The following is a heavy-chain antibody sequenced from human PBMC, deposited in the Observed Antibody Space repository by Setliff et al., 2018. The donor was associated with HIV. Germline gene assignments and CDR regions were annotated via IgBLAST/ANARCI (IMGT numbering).Heavy chain of an antibody. CDR1: GDSISTDY. J-gene: IGHJ4*02. CDR3: ARHSPSDY. V-gene: IGHV4-59*08. CDR2: IYNSAST. Sequence: SETLSLTCTVSGDSISTDYWTWIRQPPGKGLEWIGYIYNSASTSYNPSLKSRVTISLDTPKNQFSLKLSSVTAADTAVYYCARHSPSDYWGQGTLVTVSS.